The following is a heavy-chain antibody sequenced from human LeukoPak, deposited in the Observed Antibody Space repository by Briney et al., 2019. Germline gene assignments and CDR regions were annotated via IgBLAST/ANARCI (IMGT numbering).Heavy chain of an antibody. D-gene: IGHD3-16*02. J-gene: IGHJ6*04. Sequence: PSETLSLTCTVSGGSIGTYYWSWVRQSPGTGLEWIGYIYVTGTRYNPYLQSRVTISVDRSRNQFFLKMTSVTAADTAVYYCARHIGGGIEDLDVWGRGTKVTVSS. CDR1: GGSIGTYY. V-gene: IGHV4-59*08. CDR3: ARHIGGGIEDLDV. CDR2: IYVTGT.